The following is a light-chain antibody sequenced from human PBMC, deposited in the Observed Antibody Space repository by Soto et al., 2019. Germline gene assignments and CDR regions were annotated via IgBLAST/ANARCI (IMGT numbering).Light chain of an antibody. J-gene: IGLJ2*01. CDR1: SGSIASNY. CDR2: EDN. CDR3: QSYDSSTVV. Sequence: NFMLTQPHSVSESPGKTVTISCTRSSGSIASNYVQWYQQRPGSAPTTVIYEDNQRPSGVPDRFSGSTDGSSNSASLTISGLQTEDEADYYYQSYDSSTVVFGGGTQLTVL. V-gene: IGLV6-57*04.